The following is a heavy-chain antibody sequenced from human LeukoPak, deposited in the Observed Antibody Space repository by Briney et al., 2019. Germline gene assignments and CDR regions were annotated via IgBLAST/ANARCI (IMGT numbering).Heavy chain of an antibody. CDR1: GFTFSSYG. Sequence: GGSLRLSCAASGFTFSSYGMSWVRQAPGKGLEWVSAISGSGGSTYYADSVKGRVTISRDNSKNTLYLQMNSLRAEDTAVYYCARGSSGWYGIDYWGQGALVNVSS. CDR2: ISGSGGST. D-gene: IGHD6-19*01. CDR3: ARGSSGWYGIDY. J-gene: IGHJ4*02. V-gene: IGHV3-23*01.